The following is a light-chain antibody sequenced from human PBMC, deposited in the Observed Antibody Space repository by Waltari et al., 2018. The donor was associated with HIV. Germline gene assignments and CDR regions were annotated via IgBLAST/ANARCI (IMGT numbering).Light chain of an antibody. CDR3: QQYGSSEGFT. Sequence: EIVLTQSPGTLSLSPGDRATLSCRASQIVGGNSLAWYQKKPGQAPRLLIYGPSTRAAGIPDRFSGSGSETDFTPTISRLEPEDCAVYYCQQYGSSEGFTFGPGTRVDI. J-gene: IGKJ3*01. CDR1: QIVGGNS. V-gene: IGKV3-20*01. CDR2: GPS.